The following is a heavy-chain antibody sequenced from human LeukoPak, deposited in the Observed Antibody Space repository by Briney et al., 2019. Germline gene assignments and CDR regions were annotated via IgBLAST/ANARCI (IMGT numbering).Heavy chain of an antibody. D-gene: IGHD3-22*01. Sequence: PSETLSLTCTVSGGSISSSSYYWGWIRQPPGEGLEWIGSIYYSGSTYYKPSLKGRVTISVDTSKNQFSLKLSSVTAADTAVYYCARVRDSGYDYRDYDSSGLYIQGFDYWGQGTLVTVSS. V-gene: IGHV4-39*07. CDR3: ARVRDSGYDYRDYDSSGLYIQGFDY. J-gene: IGHJ4*02. CDR1: GGSISSSSYY. CDR2: IYYSGST.